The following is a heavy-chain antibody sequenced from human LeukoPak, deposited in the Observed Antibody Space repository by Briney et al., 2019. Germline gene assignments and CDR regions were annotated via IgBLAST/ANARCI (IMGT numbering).Heavy chain of an antibody. CDR3: ANTLDYALGGYFDY. CDR1: GFTFSNYA. D-gene: IGHD3-16*01. CDR2: ISWNSGSI. V-gene: IGHV3-9*01. Sequence: PGGSLRLSCAASGFTFSNYAMHWVRQAPGKGLEWVSGISWNSGSIGYADSVKGRFTISRDNAKNSLYLQMNSLRAEDTALYYCANTLDYALGGYFDYWGQGTLVTVSS. J-gene: IGHJ4*02.